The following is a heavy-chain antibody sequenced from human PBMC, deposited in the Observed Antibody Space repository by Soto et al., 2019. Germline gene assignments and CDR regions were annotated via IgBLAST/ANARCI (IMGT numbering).Heavy chain of an antibody. D-gene: IGHD1-26*01. CDR1: GFTFRSYG. J-gene: IGHJ4*02. CDR2: ISYDGSNT. V-gene: IGHV3-30*18. Sequence: QVQLVESGGGVVQPGRSLRLSCVASGFTFRSYGMHWVRQAPGKGLERVAIISYDGSNTYYADSVKGRFTISRDNSKNTLYLQMNSLRAEDTSVYYCAKEGGLSGSYYISSSYYFDYWGQGTLVTVSS. CDR3: AKEGGLSGSYYISSSYYFDY.